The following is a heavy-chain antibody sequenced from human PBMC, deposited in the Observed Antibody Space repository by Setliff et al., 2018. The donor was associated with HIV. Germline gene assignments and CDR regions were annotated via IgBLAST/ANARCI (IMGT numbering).Heavy chain of an antibody. J-gene: IGHJ3*02. V-gene: IGHV3-23*01. D-gene: IGHD3-3*01. CDR1: GFTFSSHV. CDR2: ITQGGDSA. Sequence: RGSLRLSCATSGFTFSSHVMGWVRQAPGKGLEWVSVITQGGDSAYYADSVQGRFTISKDHSKNTLYLQMNSLRAEDTAMYYCAKLLFFAFHTWGQGTMVTVSS. CDR3: AKLLFFAFHT.